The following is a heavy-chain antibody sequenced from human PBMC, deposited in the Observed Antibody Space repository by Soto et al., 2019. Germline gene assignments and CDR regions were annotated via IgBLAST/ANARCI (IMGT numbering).Heavy chain of an antibody. CDR1: GFSFSDYG. V-gene: IGHV3-33*08. Sequence: QVQLVESGGGVGQPGRSLRLSCASSGFSFSDYGMHWVRQAPGKGLEWVALIYYDGSNEHYADSVQGRFTISRDNSKNTLYLEMNSLRAEDTAVSYCARDRGSDSDAFDLWGQGTVVAVSS. J-gene: IGHJ3*01. D-gene: IGHD1-26*01. CDR2: IYYDGSNE. CDR3: ARDRGSDSDAFDL.